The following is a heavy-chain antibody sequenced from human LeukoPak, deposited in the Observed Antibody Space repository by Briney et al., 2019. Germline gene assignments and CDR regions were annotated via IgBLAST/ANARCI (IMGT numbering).Heavy chain of an antibody. CDR1: GFTLSSYW. CDR3: ARFGYYYPYFDY. V-gene: IGHV3-7*01. Sequence: PGGSLRLSCAASGFTLSSYWMSWVRQAPGKGLEWVANIKQVGSEKYYVDSVKGRFTISRDNAKNSLYLQMNSLRAADTAVYYCARFGYYYPYFDYWGQGTLVTVSS. CDR2: IKQVGSEK. J-gene: IGHJ4*02. D-gene: IGHD3-22*01.